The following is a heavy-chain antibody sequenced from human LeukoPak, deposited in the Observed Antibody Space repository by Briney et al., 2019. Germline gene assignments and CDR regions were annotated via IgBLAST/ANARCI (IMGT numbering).Heavy chain of an antibody. CDR2: ISHDGSDK. D-gene: IGHD2-2*02. CDR3: AKAGCSSISCYMNW. V-gene: IGHV3-30*18. CDR1: GFAFNTYA. J-gene: IGHJ4*02. Sequence: GRSLRLSCAASGFAFNTYAMHWVRQAPGKGLDWVAVISHDGSDKNYADSVKGRFTISRDNSKNMLYLQMNSLRAEDTAMYHCAKAGCSSISCYMNWWGQGTLVTVSS.